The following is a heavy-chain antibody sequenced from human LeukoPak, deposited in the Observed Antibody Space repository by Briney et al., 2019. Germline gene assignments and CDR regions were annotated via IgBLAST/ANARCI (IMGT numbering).Heavy chain of an antibody. Sequence: SVNVSFKASGFTFTSSAMQWVRQARGQRLEWMGGIVVRSGNTNYAQKFQERGTITRDISTSTAYMELSSLRSEDTAVYYCAADMGVRNDWGYYYYYMDVWGKGTTVTVSS. CDR1: GFTFTSSA. V-gene: IGHV1-58*02. D-gene: IGHD3-9*01. CDR3: AADMGVRNDWGYYYYYMDV. CDR2: IVVRSGNT. J-gene: IGHJ6*03.